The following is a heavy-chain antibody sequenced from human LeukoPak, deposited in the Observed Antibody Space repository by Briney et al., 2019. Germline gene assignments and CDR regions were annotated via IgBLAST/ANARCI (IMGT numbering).Heavy chain of an antibody. Sequence: GGSLRLSCAASGFTFSSYSMNWVRQAPGKGLEWVSYISSSSSTIYYADSVKGRFTISRDNAKNSLYLQMNSLRAEDTAVYYCASKNYDILTGYSPGYGMDVWGQGTTVTVSS. D-gene: IGHD3-9*01. CDR3: ASKNYDILTGYSPGYGMDV. CDR2: ISSSSSTI. J-gene: IGHJ6*02. CDR1: GFTFSSYS. V-gene: IGHV3-48*04.